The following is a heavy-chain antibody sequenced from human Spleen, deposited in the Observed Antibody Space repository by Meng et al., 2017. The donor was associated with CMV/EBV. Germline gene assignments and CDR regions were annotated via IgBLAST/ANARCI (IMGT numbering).Heavy chain of an antibody. CDR3: ARDPRRMTTVTTSWFDP. J-gene: IGHJ5*02. CDR1: GFTFSSYS. Sequence: GESLKISCAASGFTFSSYSMNWVRQAPGKGLEWVSYISSSSSTIYYADSVKGRFTISRDNAKNSLYLQMNSLRAEDTAVYYCARDPRRMTTVTTSWFDPWGQGTLVTVSS. CDR2: ISSSSSTI. D-gene: IGHD4-11*01. V-gene: IGHV3-48*04.